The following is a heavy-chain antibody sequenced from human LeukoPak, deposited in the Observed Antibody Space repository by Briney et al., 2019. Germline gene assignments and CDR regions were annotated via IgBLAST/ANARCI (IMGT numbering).Heavy chain of an antibody. J-gene: IGHJ6*03. CDR3: AKVAVDLAMDNYMDV. Sequence: SETLSLTCNVSGGSVNSYSWNWIRQPPGKGLEWIAYIYYSGSTNYNPSLKSRVTMSIDRSKNQFSLKLNSVTAADTAVYYCAKVAVDLAMDNYMDVWGKGTTVTVSS. V-gene: IGHV4-59*02. CDR1: GGSVNSYS. D-gene: IGHD5-18*01. CDR2: IYYSGST.